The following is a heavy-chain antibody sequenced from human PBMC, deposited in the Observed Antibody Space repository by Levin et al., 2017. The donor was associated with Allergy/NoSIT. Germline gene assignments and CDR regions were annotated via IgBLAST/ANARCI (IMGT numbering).Heavy chain of an antibody. CDR2: ISSSSSYT. Sequence: GGSLRLSCAASGFTFSDYYMSWIRQAPGKGLEWVSYISSSSSYTNYADSVKGRFTISRDNAKNSLYLQMNSLRAEDTAVYYCARDRGSLYGDSGDYWGQGTLVTVSS. CDR1: GFTFSDYY. D-gene: IGHD4-17*01. V-gene: IGHV3-11*05. CDR3: ARDRGSLYGDSGDY. J-gene: IGHJ4*02.